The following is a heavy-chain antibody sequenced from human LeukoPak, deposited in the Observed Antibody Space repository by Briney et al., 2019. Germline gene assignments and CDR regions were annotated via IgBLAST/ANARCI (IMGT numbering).Heavy chain of an antibody. J-gene: IGHJ3*02. CDR1: GFTFSGSA. CDR3: TSLTYYYDSSGYYYDDDAFDI. Sequence: GGSLRLSCAASGFTFSGSAMHWVRQASGKGLEWVGRIRSKANSYATAYAASVKGGFTISRDDSKNTAYLQMNSLKTEDTAVYYCTSLTYYYDSSGYYYDDDAFDIWGRGTMVTVSS. D-gene: IGHD3-22*01. V-gene: IGHV3-73*01. CDR2: IRSKANSYAT.